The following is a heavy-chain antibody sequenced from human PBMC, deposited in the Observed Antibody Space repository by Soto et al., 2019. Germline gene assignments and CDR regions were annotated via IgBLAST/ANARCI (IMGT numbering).Heavy chain of an antibody. CDR2: IRAYNGNT. CDR3: ARVGSNYGSGSYYHDY. V-gene: IGHV1-18*01. CDR1: GYTFTSYG. D-gene: IGHD3-10*01. Sequence: QVQLVQSGAEVKKPGASVKVSCKASGYTFTSYGISWVRQAPGQGLDWMGWIRAYNGNTNYAPKLKGRVTMTPDTSTSTAYMELRSLRSDDTAVYYCARVGSNYGSGSYYHDYWGQGTLVTVSS. J-gene: IGHJ4*02.